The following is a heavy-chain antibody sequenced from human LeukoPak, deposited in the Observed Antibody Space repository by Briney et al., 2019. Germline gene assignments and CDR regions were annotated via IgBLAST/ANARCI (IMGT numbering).Heavy chain of an antibody. CDR2: ISSSSSYI. Sequence: GGSLRLSCAASGFTFSSYSMNWVRQAPGKGLEWVSSISSSSSYIYYADSVKGRFTISRDNAKNSLYLQMNSLRAEDTAVYYCAREGYQRGYSGYDYWGQGTLVTVSS. V-gene: IGHV3-21*01. D-gene: IGHD5-12*01. CDR3: AREGYQRGYSGYDY. J-gene: IGHJ4*02. CDR1: GFTFSSYS.